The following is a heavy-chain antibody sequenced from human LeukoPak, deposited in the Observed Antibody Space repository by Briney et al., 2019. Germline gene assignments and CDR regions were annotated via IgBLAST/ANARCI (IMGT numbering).Heavy chain of an antibody. CDR1: GFTFSSYA. CDR2: ISYDGSNK. V-gene: IGHV3-30-3*01. Sequence: QPGRSLRLSCAASGFTFSSYAMHWVRQAPGKGLEWVAVISYDGSNKYYADSVKGRFTISRDNSKNTLYLQMNSLRAEDTAVYYCASGREYYDFWSGYFDYWGQGTLVTVSS. J-gene: IGHJ4*02. D-gene: IGHD3-3*01. CDR3: ASGREYYDFWSGYFDY.